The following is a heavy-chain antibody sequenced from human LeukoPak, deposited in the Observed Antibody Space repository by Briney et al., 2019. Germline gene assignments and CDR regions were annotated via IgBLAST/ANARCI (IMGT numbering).Heavy chain of an antibody. CDR3: ARDRTVRAVASFGY. D-gene: IGHD6-19*01. CDR2: IYSGGST. Sequence: GGSLRLSCAASGFTVSSNYMSWVRQAPGKGLEWVSVIYSGGSTYYADSVKGRFTISRDNSKNTLYLQMDSLRAEDTAVYYCARDRTVRAVASFGYWGQGTLVTVSS. J-gene: IGHJ4*02. V-gene: IGHV3-66*01. CDR1: GFTVSSNY.